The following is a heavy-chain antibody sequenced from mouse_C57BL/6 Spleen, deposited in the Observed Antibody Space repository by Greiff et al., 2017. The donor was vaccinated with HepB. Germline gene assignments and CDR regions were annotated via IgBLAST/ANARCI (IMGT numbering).Heavy chain of an antibody. Sequence: QVQLKQPGAELVRPGTSVKLSCKASGYTFTSYWMHWVKQRPGQGLEWIGVIDPSDSYTNYNQKFKGKATLTVDTSSSTAYMQLSSLTSEDSAVYYCARATTVVAFDYWGQGTTLTVSS. CDR3: ARATTVVAFDY. CDR1: GYTFTSYW. CDR2: IDPSDSYT. J-gene: IGHJ2*01. V-gene: IGHV1-59*01. D-gene: IGHD1-1*01.